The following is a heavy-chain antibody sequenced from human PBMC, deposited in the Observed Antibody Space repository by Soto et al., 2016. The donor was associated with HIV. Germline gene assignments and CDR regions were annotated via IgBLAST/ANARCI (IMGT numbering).Heavy chain of an antibody. J-gene: IGHJ3*02. V-gene: IGHV3-20*04. CDR2: INWNGGST. Sequence: EVQLVESGGGVVRPGGSLRLSCAASGFTFDDYGMSWARQAPGKGLEWVSGINWNGGSTGYADSVEGRFTISRDNAKNSLYLQMNSLRAEDTALYYCARDRSWTVRGVIPVDDAFDIWGQGTMVTVSS. CDR1: GFTFDDYG. D-gene: IGHD3-10*01. CDR3: ARDRSWTVRGVIPVDDAFDI.